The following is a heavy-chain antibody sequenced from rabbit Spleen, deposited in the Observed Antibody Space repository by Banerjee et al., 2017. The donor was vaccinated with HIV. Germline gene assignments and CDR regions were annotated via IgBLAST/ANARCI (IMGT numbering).Heavy chain of an antibody. D-gene: IGHD2-1*01. CDR1: GFSFSNNYY. CDR2: IYAGSRPNN. Sequence: QEQLEESGGGLVQPEGSLTLTCKASGFSFSNNYYMCWVRQAPGKGLEWTACIYAGSRPNNYHASWAKGRFTISKTSSTTVTLQMTSLTAADTATYFCVRVRYVGDPSNGAATHFNLWGPGTLVTVS. V-gene: IGHV1S45*01. CDR3: VRVRYVGDPSNGAATHFNL. J-gene: IGHJ4*01.